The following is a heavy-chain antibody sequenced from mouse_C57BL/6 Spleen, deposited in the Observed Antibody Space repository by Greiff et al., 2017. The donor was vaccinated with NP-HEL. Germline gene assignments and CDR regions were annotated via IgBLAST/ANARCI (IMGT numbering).Heavy chain of an antibody. CDR1: GFNIKNTY. D-gene: IGHD1-1*02. Sequence: EVKLVESVAELVRPGASVKLSCTASGFNIKNTYMHWVKQRPEQGLEWIGRIDPANGNTKYAPKFQGKATITADTSSNTAYLQLSSLTSEDTAIYYGARSPRLWKGGAMDYWGQGTSVTVSS. CDR2: IDPANGNT. V-gene: IGHV14-3*01. J-gene: IGHJ4*01. CDR3: ARSPRLWKGGAMDY.